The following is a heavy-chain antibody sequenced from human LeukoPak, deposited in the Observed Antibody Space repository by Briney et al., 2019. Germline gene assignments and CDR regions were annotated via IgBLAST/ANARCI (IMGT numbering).Heavy chain of an antibody. J-gene: IGHJ4*02. CDR1: GGSVSSGSYY. V-gene: IGHV4-61*01. Sequence: SETLSLTCTVSGGSVSSGSYYWNWIRQPPGKGLEGIGHIYYSGSTDYNPSLKRRVTISADTSKNQFSLKMTSVTAADTAVYYCAREPGETDEGFEYWGQGTLVTVSS. CDR2: IYYSGST. D-gene: IGHD1-14*01. CDR3: AREPGETDEGFEY.